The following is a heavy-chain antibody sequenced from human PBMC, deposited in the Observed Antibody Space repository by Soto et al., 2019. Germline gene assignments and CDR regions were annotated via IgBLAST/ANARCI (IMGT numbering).Heavy chain of an antibody. CDR3: ARAPFGPNIYFAY. J-gene: IGHJ4*02. Sequence: SETLSLTCTVSSGSISSGDYYWTWIRQPPGKGLEWIGYIYYSGIIYYNPPLKSRVTISVDTSKNQFSLRLSSVTAADTAVYYCARAPFGPNIYFAYWGQGTLVTVSS. D-gene: IGHD3-3*01. CDR1: SGSISSGDYY. V-gene: IGHV4-30-4*01. CDR2: IYYSGII.